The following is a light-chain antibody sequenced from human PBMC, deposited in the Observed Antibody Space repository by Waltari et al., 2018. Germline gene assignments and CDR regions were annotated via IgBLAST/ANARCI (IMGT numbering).Light chain of an antibody. CDR3: QQYNNWPFA. CDR2: AAS. V-gene: IGKV3-15*01. CDR1: QRISSN. J-gene: IGKJ2*01. Sequence: EIVMTQSPATLSWSPGERATLSCRASQRISSNLAWYQQKPGQAPRLLIYAASTRATGIPARFSGSGSGTEFTLTISSXXXEDFAIYYCQQYNNWPFAFGQGTKLEVK.